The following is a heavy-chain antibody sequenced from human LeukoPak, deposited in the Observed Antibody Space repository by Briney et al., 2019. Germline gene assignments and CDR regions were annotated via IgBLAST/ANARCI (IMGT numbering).Heavy chain of an antibody. Sequence: GGSLRLSCAASGFTFSSYWMSWVRQAPGKGLEWVANIKQDGSEKYYVDSVKGRFTISRDNAKNSLYLQMNSLGIEDTAVYYCALRGYSSSWTALDYWGQGTLVTVSS. CDR2: IKQDGSEK. CDR1: GFTFSSYW. CDR3: ALRGYSSSWTALDY. D-gene: IGHD6-13*01. J-gene: IGHJ4*02. V-gene: IGHV3-7*01.